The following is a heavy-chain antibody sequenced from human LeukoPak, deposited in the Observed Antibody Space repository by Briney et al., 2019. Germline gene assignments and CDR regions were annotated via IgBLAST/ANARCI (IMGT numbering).Heavy chain of an antibody. D-gene: IGHD3-10*01. CDR2: ISSASNTI. CDR1: GFTFSSYS. Sequence: GESLRLSCAASGFTFSSYSMNWVRQAPGKGLEWVSYISSASNTIYYADSVKGRFTISRDNAKNSLYLQMDSLRAEDTAMYYCARDGWFGDYNWFDPWGQGTLVTVSS. V-gene: IGHV3-48*01. J-gene: IGHJ5*02. CDR3: ARDGWFGDYNWFDP.